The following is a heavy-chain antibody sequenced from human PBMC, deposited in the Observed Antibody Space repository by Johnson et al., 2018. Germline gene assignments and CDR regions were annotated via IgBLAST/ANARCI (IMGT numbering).Heavy chain of an antibody. Sequence: QVQLQQWGAGLLKPSETLSLTCAVSGESFSGYYWSWIRQPPGKGLEWIGEVSPRGSTNYTPSLKIRITISLDTHNNQFSLKTISVTAADTAVYFCAAGYAGYYMDVWGKGTTVTVSS. CDR3: AAGYAGYYMDV. D-gene: IGHD5-18*01. CDR1: GESFSGYY. J-gene: IGHJ6*03. CDR2: VSPRGST. V-gene: IGHV4-34*01.